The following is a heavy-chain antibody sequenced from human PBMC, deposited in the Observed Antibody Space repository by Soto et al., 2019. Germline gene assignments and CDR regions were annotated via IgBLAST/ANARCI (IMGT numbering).Heavy chain of an antibody. Sequence: ASVKVSCKASGYTFTGYYMHWVRQAPGQGLEWMGWINPNSGGTNYAQKFQGWVTMTRDTSISTAYMELSRLRSDDTAVYYCARDSNDFWSGGHYYYYGMDVWGQGTTVTVSS. CDR2: INPNSGGT. D-gene: IGHD3-3*01. V-gene: IGHV1-2*04. J-gene: IGHJ6*02. CDR3: ARDSNDFWSGGHYYYYGMDV. CDR1: GYTFTGYY.